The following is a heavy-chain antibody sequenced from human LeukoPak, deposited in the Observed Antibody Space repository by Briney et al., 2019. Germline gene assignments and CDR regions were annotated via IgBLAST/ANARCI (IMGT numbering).Heavy chain of an antibody. V-gene: IGHV4-59*01. CDR1: GGSISSYC. D-gene: IGHD2-2*01. CDR2: IYYSGST. Sequence: SETLSLTCTVSGGSISSYCWSWIRQPPGKGLEWIGYIYYSGSTNYNPSLKSRVTISVDTSKNQFSLKLSSVTAADTAVYYCARAPIVVVPAAYFDYWGQGTLVTVSS. J-gene: IGHJ4*02. CDR3: ARAPIVVVPAAYFDY.